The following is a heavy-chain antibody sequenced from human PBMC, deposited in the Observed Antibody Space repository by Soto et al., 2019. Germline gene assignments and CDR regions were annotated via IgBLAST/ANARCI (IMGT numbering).Heavy chain of an antibody. CDR2: IRAYNGNT. CDR3: ARDWDNIVVVPAATRGYYGMDG. D-gene: IGHD2-2*01. Sequence: QVQLVQSGAEVKKPGASVKVSCKASGYTFTSYGISWVRQAPGQGLEWMGWIRAYNGNTNYSQKLQGRVTMTKDTSTSTAYMELRSLSSDATAVYDCARDWDNIVVVPAATRGYYGMDGWGQGTTVTVSS. J-gene: IGHJ6*02. CDR1: GYTFTSYG. V-gene: IGHV1-18*01.